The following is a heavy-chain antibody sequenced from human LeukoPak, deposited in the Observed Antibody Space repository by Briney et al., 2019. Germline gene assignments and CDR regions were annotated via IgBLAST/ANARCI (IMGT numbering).Heavy chain of an antibody. CDR1: GGSISSGGYY. V-gene: IGHV4-30-2*01. Sequence: PSQTLSLTCTVSGGSISSGGYYWSWIRQPPGKGLEWIGYIYHSGSTYYNPSLKSRVTISVDRSKNQFSLKLSSVTAADTAVYYCARSSSHDYYDSSGYVDYWGQGTLVTVSS. CDR3: ARSSSHDYYDSSGYVDY. J-gene: IGHJ4*02. CDR2: IYHSGST. D-gene: IGHD3-22*01.